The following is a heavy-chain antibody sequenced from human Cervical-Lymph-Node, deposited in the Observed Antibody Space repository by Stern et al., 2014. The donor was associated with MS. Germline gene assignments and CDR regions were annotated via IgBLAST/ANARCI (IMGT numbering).Heavy chain of an antibody. CDR1: GGSISSGSYY. D-gene: IGHD6-19*01. CDR2: IYTSGST. Sequence: QLQLQESGPGLVKPSQTLSLTCTVSGGSISSGSYYWSWIRQPAGKGLEWIGRIYTSGSTNYNPSLKSRVTISVDTSNNPFSLKLSSVTAADTAVYYCARDSSGWYEDYWGQGTLVTVSS. V-gene: IGHV4-61*02. J-gene: IGHJ4*02. CDR3: ARDSSGWYEDY.